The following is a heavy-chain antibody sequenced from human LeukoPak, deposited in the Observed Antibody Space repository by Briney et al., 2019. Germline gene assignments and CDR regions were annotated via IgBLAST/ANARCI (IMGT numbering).Heavy chain of an antibody. V-gene: IGHV4-39*07. CDR2: IYYSART. J-gene: IGHJ5*02. Sequence: SETLSLTCTVSGGSISSSNYYWGWIRQPPGKGLECIGSIYYSARTYYNPSLKSRVTISVDTSKNQFSLKLSSVTAADTAVYYCARGKLRAYWFDPWGQGTLVTVSS. CDR3: ARGKLRAYWFDP. CDR1: GGSISSSNYY. D-gene: IGHD1-7*01.